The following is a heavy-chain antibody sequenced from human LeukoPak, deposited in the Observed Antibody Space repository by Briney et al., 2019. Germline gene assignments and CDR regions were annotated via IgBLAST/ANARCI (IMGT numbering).Heavy chain of an antibody. CDR2: IIPIFGTA. J-gene: IGHJ6*02. D-gene: IGHD4-17*01. CDR3: ARETIDYGDPYYYYGMDV. Sequence: SVKVSFKASGGTFSSYAISWVRQAPGQGLEWMGGIIPIFGTANYAQKFQGRVTITADESTSTAYMELSSLRSEDTAVYYCARETIDYGDPYYYYGMDVWGQGTTVTVSS. CDR1: GGTFSSYA. V-gene: IGHV1-69*13.